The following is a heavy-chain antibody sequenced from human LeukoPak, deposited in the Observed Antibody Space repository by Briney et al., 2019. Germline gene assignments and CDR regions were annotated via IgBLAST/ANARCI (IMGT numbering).Heavy chain of an antibody. V-gene: IGHV1-18*01. CDR1: GYTFTSYG. CDR2: ISAYNGNT. Sequence: ASVTVSCKASGYTFTSYGISWVRQAPGQGLEWMGWISAYNGNTNYAQKLQGRVTMTTDTSTSTAYMELRSLRSDDTAVYYRAREVPIKGYYYYGMDVWGQGTTVTVSS. J-gene: IGHJ6*02. CDR3: AREVPIKGYYYYGMDV. D-gene: IGHD3-10*01.